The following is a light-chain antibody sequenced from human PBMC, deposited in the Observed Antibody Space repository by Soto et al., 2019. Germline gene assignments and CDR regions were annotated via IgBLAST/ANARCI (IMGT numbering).Light chain of an antibody. CDR3: XQRSNFFS. CDR1: QSVGSF. J-gene: IGKJ3*01. V-gene: IGKV3-11*01. Sequence: EIVLTQSPVTLSVSPGESATLSCRASQSVGSFLAWYRQRPGQAPRLLIYDTSKRATGIPARFSGSGFGTVXXXTISSLXXXXXXXXXXXQRSNFFSFGPGT. CDR2: DTS.